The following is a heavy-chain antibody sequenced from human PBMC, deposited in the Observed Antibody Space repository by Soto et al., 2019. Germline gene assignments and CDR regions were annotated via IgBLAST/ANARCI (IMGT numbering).Heavy chain of an antibody. V-gene: IGHV1-69*06. Sequence: GASVKVSCKASGGTFSSYAISWVRQAPGQGLEWMGGIIPIFGTANYAQKFQGRVTMTEDTSTDTAYMELSSLRSEDTAVYYCATDPSPGIAAAGTRKSLDYWGQGTLVTVSS. CDR1: GGTFSSYA. D-gene: IGHD6-13*01. CDR2: IIPIFGTA. CDR3: ATDPSPGIAAAGTRKSLDY. J-gene: IGHJ4*02.